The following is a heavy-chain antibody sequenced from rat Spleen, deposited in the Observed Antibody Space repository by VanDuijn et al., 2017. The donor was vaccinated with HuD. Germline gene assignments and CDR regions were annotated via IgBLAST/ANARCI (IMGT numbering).Heavy chain of an antibody. CDR3: TRNRYRYISGYVMDA. CDR1: GFSLTSNS. V-gene: IGHV2-1*01. Sequence: QVQLKESGPGLVQPSQTLSLTCTVSGFSLTSNSVNWVRQPPGKGLEWMGEIWSSGITDYASALKPRLRISRDTSKSQVFLKISSLQTEDTAIYFCTRNRYRYISGYVMDAWGQGASVTVSS. J-gene: IGHJ4*01. D-gene: IGHD1-5*01. CDR2: IWSSGIT.